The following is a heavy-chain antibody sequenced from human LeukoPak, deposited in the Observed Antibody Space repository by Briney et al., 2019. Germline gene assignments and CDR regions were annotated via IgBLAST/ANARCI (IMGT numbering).Heavy chain of an antibody. Sequence: PSETLSLTCTVSGGSISSGGYYWSWIRQHPGKGLEWIGYIYYSGSTYYNPSLKSRVAISVDTSKNQFSLKLSSVTAADTAVYYCARDYYYYGMDVWGQGTTVTVSS. CDR1: GGSISSGGYY. CDR3: ARDYYYYGMDV. J-gene: IGHJ6*02. V-gene: IGHV4-31*03. CDR2: IYYSGST.